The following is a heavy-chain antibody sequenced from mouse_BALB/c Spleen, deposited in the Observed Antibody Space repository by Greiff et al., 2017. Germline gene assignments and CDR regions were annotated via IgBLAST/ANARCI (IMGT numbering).Heavy chain of an antibody. V-gene: IGHV1-63*01. CDR2: IYPGSGNT. CDR3: ARSKGSYYYAMDY. J-gene: IGHJ4*01. CDR1: GYAFTNYW. Sequence: VHLVESGAELVRPGTSVKISCKASGYAFTNYWLGWVKQRPGHGLEWIGDIYPGSGNTYYNEKFKGKATLTADKSSSTAYMQLSSLTSEDSAVYFCARSKGSYYYAMDYWGQGTSVTVSS.